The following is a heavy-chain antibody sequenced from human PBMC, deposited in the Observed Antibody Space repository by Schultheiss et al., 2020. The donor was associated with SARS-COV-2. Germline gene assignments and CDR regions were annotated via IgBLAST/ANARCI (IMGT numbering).Heavy chain of an antibody. V-gene: IGHV4-59*12. CDR3: ARVSVYYFDY. Sequence: SQTLSLTCTVSGGSISSYYWSWIRQPAGKGLEWIGYIYYSGSTYYNPSLKSRVTISVDTSKNQFSLKLSSVTAADTAVYYCARVSVYYFDYWGQGTLVTVSS. CDR1: GGSISSYY. D-gene: IGHD4-11*01. J-gene: IGHJ4*02. CDR2: IYYSGST.